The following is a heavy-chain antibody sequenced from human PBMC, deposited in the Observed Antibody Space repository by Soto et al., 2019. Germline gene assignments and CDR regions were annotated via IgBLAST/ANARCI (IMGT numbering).Heavy chain of an antibody. CDR3: ARELVAAAGTFGFDY. V-gene: IGHV1-46*01. Sequence: ASVKVSCKASGYTFTSYYMHWVRQAPGQGIDWMGIINPSGGSTSYAQKFQGRVTMTRDTSTSTVYMELSSLRSEDTAVYYCARELVAAAGTFGFDYWGQGTLVTVSS. CDR2: INPSGGST. CDR1: GYTFTSYY. J-gene: IGHJ4*02. D-gene: IGHD6-13*01.